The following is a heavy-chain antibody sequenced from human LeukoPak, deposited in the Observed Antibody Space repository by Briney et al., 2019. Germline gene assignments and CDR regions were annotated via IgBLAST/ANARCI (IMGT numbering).Heavy chain of an antibody. CDR3: ARASRVAPKPGFSSSWYQYYCMDV. D-gene: IGHD6-13*01. Sequence: GGSLRLSCAASGFTFSSYWMSWGRQAPGKGLEWVANIKQDGSEIYYVDSVKGRFTISRDNAKNSLYLQMNSLRAEDTAVYYCARASRVAPKPGFSSSWYQYYCMDVWGRGTTVTVSS. J-gene: IGHJ6*03. CDR2: IKQDGSEI. CDR1: GFTFSSYW. V-gene: IGHV3-7*01.